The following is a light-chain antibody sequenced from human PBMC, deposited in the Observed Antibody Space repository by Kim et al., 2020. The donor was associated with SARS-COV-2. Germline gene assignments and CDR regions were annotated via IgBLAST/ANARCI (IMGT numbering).Light chain of an antibody. CDR3: SSYAGSSTVV. Sequence: QSALTQPASVSGSPGQSITISCTGTNSDVGNYKFVSWYRQHPGEAPQLIIYEVTERPSGVSTRFSGSKSGNTASLTISGLHTSDEADYYCSSYAGSSTVVFGGGTKVTVL. J-gene: IGLJ3*02. V-gene: IGLV2-23*02. CDR2: EVT. CDR1: NSDVGNYKF.